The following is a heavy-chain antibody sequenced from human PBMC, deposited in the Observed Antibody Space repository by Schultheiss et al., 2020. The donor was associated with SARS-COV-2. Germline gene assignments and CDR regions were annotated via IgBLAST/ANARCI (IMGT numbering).Heavy chain of an antibody. V-gene: IGHV4-34*01. J-gene: IGHJ4*02. CDR1: GGSFSGYY. CDR3: AKIPGSSGSFDY. D-gene: IGHD6-19*01. Sequence: SQTLSLTCAVYGGSFSGYYWSWIRQPPGKGLEWIGEINHSGSTNYNPSLKSRVTISVDTSKNQFSLKLSSVTAADTAVYYCAKIPGSSGSFDYWGQGTLVTVSS. CDR2: INHSGST.